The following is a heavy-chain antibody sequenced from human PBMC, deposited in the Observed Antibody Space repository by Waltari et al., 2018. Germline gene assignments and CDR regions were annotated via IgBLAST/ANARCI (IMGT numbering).Heavy chain of an antibody. Sequence: QVQLQESGPGLVEPSETLSLTCTVSGSSISSGFYWGWVRQPPGKGLEWVGTFYHGGHTYYNPSLKSRVTISVDTSKNQFSLKLNSVTAADTAVYYCARDRALDYVGGDYWGQGTLVTVSS. V-gene: IGHV4-38-2*02. CDR2: FYHGGHT. CDR1: GSSISSGFY. J-gene: IGHJ4*02. CDR3: ARDRALDYVGGDY. D-gene: IGHD4-17*01.